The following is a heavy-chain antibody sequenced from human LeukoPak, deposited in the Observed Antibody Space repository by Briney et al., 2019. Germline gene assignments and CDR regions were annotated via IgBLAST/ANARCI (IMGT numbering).Heavy chain of an antibody. CDR2: INDSGST. CDR3: ARHAIFGVIITRSNWFDS. D-gene: IGHD3-3*01. J-gene: IGHJ5*01. CDR1: GGSISRSSYF. V-gene: IGHV4-39*01. Sequence: SETLSLTCTVSGGSISRSSYFWGWIRQPPGKGLEWIGSINDSGSTHYSPSLKSRVTLSVDTSKNQFSLKLTSVTAADTAVYYCARHAIFGVIITRSNWFDSWGQGTLVTVSS.